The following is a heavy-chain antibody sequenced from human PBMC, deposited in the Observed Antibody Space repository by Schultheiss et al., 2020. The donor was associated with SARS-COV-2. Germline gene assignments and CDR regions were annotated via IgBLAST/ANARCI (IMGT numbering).Heavy chain of an antibody. CDR3: ASGWNDILTGYYTYYFDY. V-gene: IGHV1-46*01. CDR2: INPSGGST. CDR1: GYTFTSYY. D-gene: IGHD3-9*01. Sequence: ASVKVSCKASGYTFTSYYMHWVRQAPGQGLEWMGIINPSGGSTSYAQKFQGRVTMTRDTSTSTVYMELSSLRSEDTAVYYCASGWNDILTGYYTYYFDYWGQGTLVTVSS. J-gene: IGHJ4*02.